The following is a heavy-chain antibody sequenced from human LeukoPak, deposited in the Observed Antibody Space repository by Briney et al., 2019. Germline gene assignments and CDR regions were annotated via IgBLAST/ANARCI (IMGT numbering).Heavy chain of an antibody. CDR1: GFIFSSHW. V-gene: IGHV3-7*03. J-gene: IGHJ4*02. CDR2: IKQDGSEK. CDR3: ARGFGITF. D-gene: IGHD3-16*01. Sequence: GGSLRLSCAASGFIFSSHWMSWVRQAPGKGLEWVANIKQDGSEKHYVDSVKGRFTVSRDNAKNSLYLQMNSLRADDTAVYYCARGFGITFWGQGTLVTVSS.